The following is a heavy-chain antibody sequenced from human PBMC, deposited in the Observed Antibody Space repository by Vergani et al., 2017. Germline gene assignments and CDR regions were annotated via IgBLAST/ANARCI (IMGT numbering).Heavy chain of an antibody. Sequence: QVQLQESGPGLVKPSQTLSLNCTVSGGSFSTGGQYWTWLRQSAGKGLEWIGRIYTSGATNYNPSLKSRVTMSVDTAKNQFSLTLSSVTAADTAVYYCARGFWSGWGYFDYWGQGTLVTVSS. CDR1: GGSFSTGGQY. CDR2: IYTSGAT. V-gene: IGHV4-61*02. D-gene: IGHD3-3*01. CDR3: ARGFWSGWGYFDY. J-gene: IGHJ4*02.